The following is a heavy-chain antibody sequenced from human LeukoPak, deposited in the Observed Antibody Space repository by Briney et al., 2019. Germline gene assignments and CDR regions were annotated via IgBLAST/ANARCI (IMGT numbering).Heavy chain of an antibody. J-gene: IGHJ4*02. CDR3: GRGTGYGVLDH. CDR2: INSDGTST. Sequence: GGSLRLSCAASRFTFSSYWMHWVLQAPGKGLVWVSRINSDGTSTSYADSVKGRFTISRDNSKNTLYLQMNSLRAEDTAVYYCGRGTGYGVLDHWGEGTLVSVSS. CDR1: RFTFSSYW. V-gene: IGHV3-74*01. D-gene: IGHD1-14*01.